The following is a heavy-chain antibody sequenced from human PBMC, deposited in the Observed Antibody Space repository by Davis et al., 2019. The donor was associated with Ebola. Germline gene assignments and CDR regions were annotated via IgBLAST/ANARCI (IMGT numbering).Heavy chain of an antibody. CDR1: GGTFSSYA. CDR3: ARHRVRFLEWLPRTNDAFDI. Sequence: SVQVSCKASGGTFSSYAISWVRQAPGQGLEWMGGIIPIFGTANYAQKFQGRVTITADESTSTAYMELSSLRSEDTAVYYCARHRVRFLEWLPRTNDAFDIWGQGTMVTVSS. CDR2: IIPIFGTA. D-gene: IGHD3-3*01. J-gene: IGHJ3*02. V-gene: IGHV1-69*13.